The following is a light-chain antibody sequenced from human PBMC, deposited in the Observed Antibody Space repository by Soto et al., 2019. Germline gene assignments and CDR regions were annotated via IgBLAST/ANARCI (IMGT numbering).Light chain of an antibody. CDR1: SSDVGGYNY. Sequence: QSALTQPPSASGSPGQSVTISCTGTSSDVGGYNYVSWYQHHPGKAPKLKIYDVSNRPSGVSNRFSGSKSGNTASLTISGLQAEDEADYYCSSYTSSSTVVFGGGTKLTVL. CDR2: DVS. CDR3: SSYTSSSTVV. J-gene: IGLJ2*01. V-gene: IGLV2-14*03.